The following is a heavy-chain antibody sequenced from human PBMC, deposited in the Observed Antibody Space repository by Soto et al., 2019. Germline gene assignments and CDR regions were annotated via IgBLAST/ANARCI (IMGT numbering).Heavy chain of an antibody. CDR2: IYYSGST. CDR3: ARDFTVTTNHWFDP. V-gene: IGHV4-30-4*01. Sequence: QVQLQESGPGLVKPSQTLSLTCTVSGGSISSGDYYWSWIRQPPGKGLEWIGYIYYSGSTYYNPSLKSRVTISVDTSKNPFSLKLSSVTDADTAVYYCARDFTVTTNHWFDPWGQGTLVTVSS. D-gene: IGHD4-4*01. CDR1: GGSISSGDYY. J-gene: IGHJ5*02.